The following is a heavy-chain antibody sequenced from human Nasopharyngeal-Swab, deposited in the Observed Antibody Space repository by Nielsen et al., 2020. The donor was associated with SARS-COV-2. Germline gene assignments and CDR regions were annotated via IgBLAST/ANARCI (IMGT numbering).Heavy chain of an antibody. CDR2: ISWNSGSI. Sequence: SLKISCAASGFTFSSYWIHWVRQAPGKGLEWVSGISWNSGSIGYADSVKGRFTISRDNAKNSLYLQMNSLRAEDTALYYCAKDCAPYSSGYDYWGQGTLVTVSS. V-gene: IGHV3-9*01. CDR3: AKDCAPYSSGYDY. CDR1: GFTFSSYW. J-gene: IGHJ4*02. D-gene: IGHD6-19*01.